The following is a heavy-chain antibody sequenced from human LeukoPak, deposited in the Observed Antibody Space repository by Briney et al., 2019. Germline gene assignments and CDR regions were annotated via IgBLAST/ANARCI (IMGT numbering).Heavy chain of an antibody. CDR3: ARGPFLYDSSGYYDAFDI. J-gene: IGHJ3*02. CDR2: IYYSGST. V-gene: IGHV4-31*03. CDR1: GGSISSGGYY. D-gene: IGHD3-22*01. Sequence: SETLSLTCTVSGGSISSGGYYWSWIRQHPGKGLEWIGCIYYSGSTYYNPSLKSRVTISVDTSKNQFSLKLSSVTAADTAVYYCARGPFLYDSSGYYDAFDIWGQGTMVTVSS.